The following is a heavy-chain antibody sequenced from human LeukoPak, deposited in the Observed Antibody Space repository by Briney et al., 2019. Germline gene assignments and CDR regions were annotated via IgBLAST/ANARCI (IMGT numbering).Heavy chain of an antibody. CDR2: IYPGDSDT. D-gene: IGHD3-10*01. J-gene: IGHJ6*02. CDR1: GYSFTSYW. Sequence: GESPKISCKGSGYSFTSYWIGWVRQMPGKGLEWMGIIYPGDSDTRYSPSFQGQVTISAVKSIRTAYLQWSSLKASDTAMYYCARPTLDYNYYHGMDVWGQGTTVTVSS. V-gene: IGHV5-51*01. CDR3: ARPTLDYNYYHGMDV.